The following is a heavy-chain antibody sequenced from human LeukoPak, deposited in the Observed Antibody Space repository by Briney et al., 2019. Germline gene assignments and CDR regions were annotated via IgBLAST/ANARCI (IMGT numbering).Heavy chain of an antibody. CDR3: ARTYCNSTRCSNWFDP. CDR2: ISPNSGGT. CDR1: GYTFTGYY. V-gene: IGHV1-2*02. Sequence: GASVKVSCKASGYTFTGYYIHWVRQAPGQGLEWMGWISPNSGGTNYAQKFQGRVTMTRDTSISTAYMELSRLRSDDTAVYYCARTYCNSTRCSNWFDPWGQGTLVTVSS. J-gene: IGHJ5*02. D-gene: IGHD2-2*01.